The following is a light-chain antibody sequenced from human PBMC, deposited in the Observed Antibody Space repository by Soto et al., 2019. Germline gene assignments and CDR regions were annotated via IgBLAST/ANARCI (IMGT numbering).Light chain of an antibody. CDR1: QDIANY. CDR2: DAS. J-gene: IGKJ4*01. V-gene: IGKV1-33*01. CDR3: QQYDNLPLT. Sequence: DIQMTQSPSSLSASVGDRVTITCQASQDIANYLNWYQQKAGRAPKFRIYDASNLETGVPSRFSGSGSGTDFTLTISSXQPEDIATYYCQQYDNLPLTFGGGTKVDIK.